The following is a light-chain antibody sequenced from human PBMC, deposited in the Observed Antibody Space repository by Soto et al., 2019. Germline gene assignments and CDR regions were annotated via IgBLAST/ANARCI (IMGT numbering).Light chain of an antibody. V-gene: IGKV1-8*01. J-gene: IGKJ1*01. CDR1: QGISSY. CDR2: AAS. CDR3: QQYYSYPPCT. Sequence: AIRMTQSPSSLSASTGYRVTIACRASQGISSYLAWYQQKPGKAPKLLIYAASTLQSGVPSRFSGSGSGTDFTLTISCLQSEDFATYYCQQYYSYPPCTFGQGTKVDIK.